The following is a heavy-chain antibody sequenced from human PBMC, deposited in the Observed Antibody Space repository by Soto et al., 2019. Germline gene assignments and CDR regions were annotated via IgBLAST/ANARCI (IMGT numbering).Heavy chain of an antibody. Sequence: GGSLRLSCAASGFTFSSYGMHWVRQAPGKGLEWVAVISYDGSNKYYADSVKGRFTISRDNSKNTLYLQMNSLRAEDTAVYYCAKALSPGGGWRRGGMDVWGQGTTVTXSS. CDR3: AKALSPGGGWRRGGMDV. CDR1: GFTFSSYG. D-gene: IGHD2-15*01. CDR2: ISYDGSNK. J-gene: IGHJ6*02. V-gene: IGHV3-30*18.